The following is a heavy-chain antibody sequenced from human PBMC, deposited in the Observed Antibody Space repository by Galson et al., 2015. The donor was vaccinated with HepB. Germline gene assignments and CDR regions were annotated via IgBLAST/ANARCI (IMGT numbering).Heavy chain of an antibody. V-gene: IGHV3-48*04. CDR3: ARDGSFRDIAVVTARVAFDI. D-gene: IGHD2-21*02. CDR2: ISSSSSTI. J-gene: IGHJ3*02. Sequence: SLRLSCAASGFTFSSYSMNWVRQAPGKGLEWVSYISSSSSTIYYADSVKGRFTISRDNAKNSLYLQMNSLRAEDTAVYYCARDGSFRDIAVVTARVAFDIWGQGTMVTVSS. CDR1: GFTFSSYS.